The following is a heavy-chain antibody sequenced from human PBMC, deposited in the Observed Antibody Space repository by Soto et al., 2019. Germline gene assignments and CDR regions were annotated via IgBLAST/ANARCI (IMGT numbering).Heavy chain of an antibody. J-gene: IGHJ6*02. CDR3: AKDLDYYDSSGYNYYYYGMDV. Sequence: GGSLRLSCAASGFTFSSYGMHWVRQAPGKGLEWVAVISYDGSNKYYADSVKGRLTISRDNSKNTLYLQMNSLRAEDTAVYYCAKDLDYYDSSGYNYYYYGMDVWGQGTTVTVSS. D-gene: IGHD3-22*01. CDR2: ISYDGSNK. CDR1: GFTFSSYG. V-gene: IGHV3-30*18.